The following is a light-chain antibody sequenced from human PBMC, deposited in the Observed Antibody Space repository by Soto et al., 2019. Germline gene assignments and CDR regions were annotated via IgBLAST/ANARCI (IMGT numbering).Light chain of an antibody. Sequence: EIVLTQSPGTLSLSPGERVTLSCRASQIVSSRYLAWYQQRPGQAPRLLLYGASTRATGIPDRFSGGASGTDFTLTISRLEPEDFAVYYCQQYGTSPPRYTFGQGTKLEIK. CDR2: GAS. CDR1: QIVSSRY. CDR3: QQYGTSPPRYT. J-gene: IGKJ2*01. V-gene: IGKV3-20*01.